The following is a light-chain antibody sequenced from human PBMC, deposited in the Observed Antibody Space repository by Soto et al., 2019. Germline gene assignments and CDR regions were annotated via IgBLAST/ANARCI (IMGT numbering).Light chain of an antibody. J-gene: IGLJ3*02. V-gene: IGLV8-61*01. CDR1: SGYVSTSYY. CDR3: VLCMGSGIWV. Sequence: QAVVTQEPSFSVSPGRTVTLTCGLSSGYVSTSYYPSWYQQTPGQAPRTLIYSTNTRSSGFPDRFSGSTLGNTAALTITGAQADDESYYYCVLCMGSGIWVFGGGTKVNVL. CDR2: STN.